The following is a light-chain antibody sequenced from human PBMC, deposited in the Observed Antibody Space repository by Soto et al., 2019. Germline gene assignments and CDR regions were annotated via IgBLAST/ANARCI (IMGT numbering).Light chain of an antibody. V-gene: IGKV1D-13*01. J-gene: IGKJ5*01. CDR2: DAS. CDR3: QQLHNYPLT. CDR1: QGIISA. Sequence: AIQLPQSPSSLSASVGDRVTITCRASQGIISALAWYQQTPGKPPKVLIYDASSLESGVPSRFSGSGSGTDFTLTISSLQPEDFGTYYCQQLHNYPLTFGQGTRLEIK.